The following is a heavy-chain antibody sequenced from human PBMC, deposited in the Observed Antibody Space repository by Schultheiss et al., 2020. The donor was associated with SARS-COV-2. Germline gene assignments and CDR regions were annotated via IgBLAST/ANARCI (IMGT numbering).Heavy chain of an antibody. CDR1: GYTFTSYY. CDR3: ARRPVYDILTGNRPYYYYYGMDV. Sequence: ASVKVSCEASGYTFTSYYMHWVRQAPGQGLEWMGIINPSGGSTSYAQKFQGRVTITADESTSTAYMELSSLRSEDTAVYYCARRPVYDILTGNRPYYYYYGMDVWGQGTTVTVSS. V-gene: IGHV1-46*01. D-gene: IGHD3-9*01. CDR2: INPSGGST. J-gene: IGHJ6*02.